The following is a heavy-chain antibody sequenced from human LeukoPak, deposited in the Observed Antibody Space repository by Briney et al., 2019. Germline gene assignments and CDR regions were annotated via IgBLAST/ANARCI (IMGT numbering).Heavy chain of an antibody. CDR1: GGSISYYY. D-gene: IGHD5-24*01. J-gene: IGHJ4*02. Sequence: SETLSLTCTVSGGSISYYYWSWIRQPPGKGLEWIGYVYYSGSTSYNPSLKSRVTISLDTSKHQFSLKLNSVTAADTAVYYCAKDRVLRDDGWVFDFWGQGTLVTVSS. CDR3: AKDRVLRDDGWVFDF. V-gene: IGHV4-59*12. CDR2: VYYSGST.